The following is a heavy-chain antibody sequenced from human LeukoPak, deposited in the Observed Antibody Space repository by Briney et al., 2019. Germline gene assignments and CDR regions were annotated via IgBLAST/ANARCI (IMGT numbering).Heavy chain of an antibody. D-gene: IGHD2-21*02. CDR1: GFTFSSYS. CDR3: AKDLDVVVTTLDY. CDR2: ISSSSSYI. Sequence: GGSLRLSCAASGFTFSSYSMNWVRQAPGKGLEWVSSISSSSSYIYYADSVKGRFTISRDSSTNTLYLQMNSLRAEDTAIYYCAKDLDVVVTTLDYWGQGTLVTVSS. J-gene: IGHJ4*02. V-gene: IGHV3-21*04.